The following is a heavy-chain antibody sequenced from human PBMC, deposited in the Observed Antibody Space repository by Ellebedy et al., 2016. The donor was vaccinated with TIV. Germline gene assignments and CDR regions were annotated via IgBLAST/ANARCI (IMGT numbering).Heavy chain of an antibody. D-gene: IGHD3-10*01. CDR3: ARDQGWAYPGSTRFDY. V-gene: IGHV3-7*01. CDR2: IKQDGSEK. CDR1: GGSISSYY. J-gene: IGHJ4*03. Sequence: PSETLSLTCTVSGGSISSYYWSWIRQPPGKGLEWVANIKQDGSEKWYVDSVKGRFTISRDNAKNSLYLQMSSLRAEDTAVYYCARDQGWAYPGSTRFDYWGQGTLVTVSS.